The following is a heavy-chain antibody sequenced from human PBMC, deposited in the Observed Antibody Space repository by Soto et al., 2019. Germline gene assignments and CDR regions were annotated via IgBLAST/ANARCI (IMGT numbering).Heavy chain of an antibody. V-gene: IGHV3-21*01. CDR2: ISSSSYI. CDR3: ARDGITMVRGIDY. D-gene: IGHD3-10*01. J-gene: IGHJ4*02. Sequence: GGSLRLSCAASGFTFSSYSMNWVRQAPGKGLEWVSSISSSSYIYYADSVKGRFTISRDNAKNSLYLQMNSLRAEDTAVYYCARDGITMVRGIDYWGQGTLVTV. CDR1: GFTFSSYS.